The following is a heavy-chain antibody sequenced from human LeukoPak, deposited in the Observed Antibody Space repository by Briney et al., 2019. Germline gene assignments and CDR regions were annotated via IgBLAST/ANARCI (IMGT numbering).Heavy chain of an antibody. CDR2: MNPNSGNT. D-gene: IGHD3-3*01. V-gene: IGHV1-8*01. Sequence: ASVKVSCKASGYTFTSYDINWVRQATGQGLEWMGWMNPNSGNTGYAQKFQGRVTMTRNTSISTAYMELSSLRSEDTAVYYCAKDPFGVGYFDSWGQGTLVTVSS. CDR1: GYTFTSYD. CDR3: AKDPFGVGYFDS. J-gene: IGHJ4*02.